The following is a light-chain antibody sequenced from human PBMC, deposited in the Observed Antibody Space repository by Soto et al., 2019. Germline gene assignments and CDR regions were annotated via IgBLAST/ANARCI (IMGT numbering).Light chain of an antibody. CDR1: SSDVGGYNY. CDR2: DVS. CDR3: SSYTSSSTVI. J-gene: IGLJ7*01. Sequence: QSALTQPASVSGSPGQSITISCTGTSSDVGGYNYVSWYQQHPGKVPKLMIYDVSNRPSGVSNRFSGSTSGNTASLTISGLQAADETDYYCSSYTSSSTVIFGGGTQLTVL. V-gene: IGLV2-14*03.